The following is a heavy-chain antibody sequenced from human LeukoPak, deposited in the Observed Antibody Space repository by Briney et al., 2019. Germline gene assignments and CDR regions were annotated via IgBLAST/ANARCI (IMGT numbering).Heavy chain of an antibody. V-gene: IGHV3-30*18. CDR2: ISYDGSNK. CDR1: GFTFSSYG. Sequence: GGSLRLSCAASGFTFSSYGMHWVRQAPGKGLEWVALISYDGSNKYYADSVKGRFTISRDNSKNTLYLQMNSLRAEDTAVYYCAKMAFCSGGSCSRDAFDIWGQGTMVTVSS. D-gene: IGHD2-15*01. CDR3: AKMAFCSGGSCSRDAFDI. J-gene: IGHJ3*02.